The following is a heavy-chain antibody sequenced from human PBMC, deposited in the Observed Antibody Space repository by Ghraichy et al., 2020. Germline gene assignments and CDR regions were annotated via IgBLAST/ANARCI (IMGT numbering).Heavy chain of an antibody. CDR3: AKPGVTGVVNSAHLDA. Sequence: GGSLRLSCAASGFTFNTYGMNWVRQAPGRELELVSGISRFGDTTFYADSVKCRFTISRDDSKNTLFLQMNNPRAEDTAVYYCAKPGVTGVVNSAHLDAWGPGTLVNVSS. CDR2: ISRFGDTT. V-gene: IGHV3-23*01. J-gene: IGHJ5*02. D-gene: IGHD3-3*01. CDR1: GFTFNTYG.